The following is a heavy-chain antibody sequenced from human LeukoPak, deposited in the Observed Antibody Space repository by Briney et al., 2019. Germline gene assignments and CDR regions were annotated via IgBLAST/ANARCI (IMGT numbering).Heavy chain of an antibody. CDR3: GRFGYVAAVDL. J-gene: IGHJ4*02. V-gene: IGHV3-7*01. CDR1: GFSFNHYW. D-gene: IGHD2-15*01. Sequence: GGSLRPSCAASGFSFNHYWMTWVRQAPGRGLEWVANINPAGSDTYYVDPVKGRFTISRDNAKNLVYLQMNSLRAEDTAVYSCGRFGYVAAVDLWGQGTLVTVSS. CDR2: INPAGSDT.